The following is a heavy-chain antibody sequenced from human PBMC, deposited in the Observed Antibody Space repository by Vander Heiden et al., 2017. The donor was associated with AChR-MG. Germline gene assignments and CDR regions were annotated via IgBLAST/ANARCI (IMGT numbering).Heavy chain of an antibody. J-gene: IGHJ6*02. Sequence: EVQLLESGGGLVRPGGSLKLYCAAAGFTFSNFAMNWVRQAPVKGLEWVAAISGSDGTTYYADSVKGRFTISRDNSKNTLYLQMNSLRAEDTAVYYCAKDHYYYGSGRDYYYGMDVWGQGTTVTVSS. D-gene: IGHD3-10*01. CDR3: AKDHYYYGSGRDYYYGMDV. CDR2: ISGSDGTT. V-gene: IGHV3-23*01. CDR1: GFTFSNFA.